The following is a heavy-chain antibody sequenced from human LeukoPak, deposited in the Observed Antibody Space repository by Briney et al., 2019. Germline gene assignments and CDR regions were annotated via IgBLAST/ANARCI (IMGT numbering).Heavy chain of an antibody. CDR3: ARSRAFNSGAFDP. CDR2: IYYNGNT. Sequence: SETLSLTCSVSDGSINSYYWNWIRRPPGKGLEWIGYIYYNGNTNYNPSLKSRVTISVDTSKNQFSLRLNSVTAADTAVYYCARSRAFNSGAFDPWGQGSLVTVSS. J-gene: IGHJ5*02. V-gene: IGHV4-59*01. CDR1: DGSINSYY. D-gene: IGHD1-26*01.